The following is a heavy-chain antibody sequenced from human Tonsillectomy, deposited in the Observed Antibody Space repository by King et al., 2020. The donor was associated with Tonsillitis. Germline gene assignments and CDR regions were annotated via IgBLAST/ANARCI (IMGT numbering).Heavy chain of an antibody. CDR3: AKDSWDLYDY. CDR1: GFTFSGYA. CDR2: ISESGGRT. J-gene: IGHJ4*02. V-gene: IGHV3-23*04. D-gene: IGHD1-26*01. Sequence: VQLVESGGGLGQPGGSLRLSCTASGFTFSGYAMTWVRQAPGKGLEWGSAISESGGRTYYADTVKGRFTISRDNSKNTLYLQMNSLRAEDTAVYYCAKDSWDLYDYWGPGTLAT.